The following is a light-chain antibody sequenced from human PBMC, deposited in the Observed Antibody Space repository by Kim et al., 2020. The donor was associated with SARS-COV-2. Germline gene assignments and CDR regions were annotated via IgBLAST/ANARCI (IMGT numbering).Light chain of an antibody. V-gene: IGLV3-21*01. CDR1: NLGGYN. CDR3: HLWDNDTNHYV. Sequence: TASSISGGKNLGGYNANWYHQKPGGPPVLVMYYENSRPSGSPARFSGCNTANTAAMTISRVEEGDEAAYYCHLWDNDTNHYVFGTGTQLTVL. J-gene: IGLJ1*01. CDR2: YEN.